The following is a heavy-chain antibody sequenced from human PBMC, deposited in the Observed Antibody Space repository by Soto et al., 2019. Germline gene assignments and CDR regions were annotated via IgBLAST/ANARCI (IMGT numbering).Heavy chain of an antibody. V-gene: IGHV1-3*01. J-gene: IGHJ4*02. Sequence: ASVKVSCKASGYTFTSYAMHWVRQAPGQRLEGMGWINAGNGNTKYSQKFQGRVTITRDTSASTAYMELSSLRSEDTAVYYCARDLGAIRYCRSPSCTDYSGPGT. D-gene: IGHD2-2*01. CDR3: ARDLGAIRYCRSPSCTDY. CDR2: INAGNGNT. CDR1: GYTFTSYA.